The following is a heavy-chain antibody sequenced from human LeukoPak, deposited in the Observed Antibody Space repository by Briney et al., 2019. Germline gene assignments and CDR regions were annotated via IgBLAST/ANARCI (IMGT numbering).Heavy chain of an antibody. CDR2: INHSGST. J-gene: IGHJ6*03. CDR3: ARSSGPARMDV. V-gene: IGHV4-34*01. D-gene: IGHD7-27*01. Sequence: SETLSLTCAVYGGSFSGYYWSWIRQPPGKGLEWIGEINHSGSTNYNPSLKSRVTISVDTSKNQFSLKLSSVTAADTAVYYCARSSGPARMDVWGKGTTVTVSS. CDR1: GGSFSGYY.